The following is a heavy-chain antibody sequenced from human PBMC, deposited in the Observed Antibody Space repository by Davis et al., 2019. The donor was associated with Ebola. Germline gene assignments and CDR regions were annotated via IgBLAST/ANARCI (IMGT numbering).Heavy chain of an antibody. CDR2: INPNSGGT. CDR1: GYTFTGYY. D-gene: IGHD3-10*01. J-gene: IGHJ3*02. V-gene: IGHV1-2*04. CDR3: ARERFLWFGDRDAFDI. Sequence: ASVKVSCKASGYTFTGYYMHWVRQAPGQGLEWMGWINPNSGGTNYAQKFQGWVTMTRDTSISTAYMELSRLRSDDTAVYYCARERFLWFGDRDAFDIWGQGTMVTVSS.